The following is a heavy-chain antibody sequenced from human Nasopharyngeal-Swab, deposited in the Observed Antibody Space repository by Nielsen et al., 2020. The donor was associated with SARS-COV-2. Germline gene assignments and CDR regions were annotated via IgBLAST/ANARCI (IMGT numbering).Heavy chain of an antibody. CDR3: ARRGRCSGSSCDMDV. D-gene: IGHD2-2*01. Sequence: VSCNASGYPFNNYYIHWVRQAPGQGLEWMGMINPGSGGTTYAQKFQGRVTMTRDTSTSTVFMDLSSLRSEDTAVYYCARRGRCSGSSCDMDVWGQGTTVTVSS. CDR1: GYPFNNYY. V-gene: IGHV1-46*02. J-gene: IGHJ6*02. CDR2: INPGSGGT.